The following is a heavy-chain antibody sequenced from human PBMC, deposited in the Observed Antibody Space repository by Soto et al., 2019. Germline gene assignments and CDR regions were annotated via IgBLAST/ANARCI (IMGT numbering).Heavy chain of an antibody. V-gene: IGHV3-15*07. CDR2: IKSKTDGGTT. J-gene: IGHJ4*02. D-gene: IGHD2-15*01. CDR1: GFTFSNAW. CDR3: TTVVMVGAALGWDY. Sequence: EVQLVESGGGLVKPGGSLRLSCAASGFTFSNAWMNWVRQAPGKGLEWVGRIKSKTDGGTTDYAAPVKGRFTISRDDSKNTLYLQMNSLETEDTAVYYRTTVVMVGAALGWDYWGQGTLVTVSS.